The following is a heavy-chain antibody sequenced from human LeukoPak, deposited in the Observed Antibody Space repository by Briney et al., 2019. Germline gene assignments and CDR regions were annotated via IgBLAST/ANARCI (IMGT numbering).Heavy chain of an antibody. CDR1: GGSISSYY. D-gene: IGHD6-13*01. CDR3: ARDGALAAAWPYWFDP. CDR2: INHSGST. J-gene: IGHJ5*02. Sequence: SETLSLTCTVSGGSISSYYWSWIRQPPGKGLEWIGEINHSGSTNYNPSLKSRVTISVDTSKNQFSLKLSSVTAADTAVYYCARDGALAAAWPYWFDPWGQGTLVTVSS. V-gene: IGHV4-34*01.